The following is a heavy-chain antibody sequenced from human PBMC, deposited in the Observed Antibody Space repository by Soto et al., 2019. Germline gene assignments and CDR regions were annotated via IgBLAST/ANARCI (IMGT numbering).Heavy chain of an antibody. CDR2: ISAYNGNT. CDR1: GYTFTSYG. J-gene: IGHJ6*02. V-gene: IGHV1-18*01. CDR3: AIGGKYCTNGVCFFYGMDV. Sequence: QVQLVQSGAEVKKPGASVKVSCKASGYTFTSYGISWVRQAPGQGLEWMGWISAYNGNTNYAQKLQGRVTMTTDTSTSRAYMELRSLRSDDTAVYYWAIGGKYCTNGVCFFYGMDVWGHGTTVTVSS. D-gene: IGHD2-8*01.